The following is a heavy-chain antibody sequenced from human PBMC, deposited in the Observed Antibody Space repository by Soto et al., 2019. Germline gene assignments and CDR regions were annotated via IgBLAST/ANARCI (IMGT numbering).Heavy chain of an antibody. CDR1: GFTVSSNY. CDR2: IYSGGST. J-gene: IGHJ4*02. D-gene: IGHD5-12*01. Sequence: GGSLRLSCAASGFTVSSNYMSWVRQAPGKGLEWVSVIYSGGSTYYADSVKGRFTISRDNSKNTLYLQMNSLRAEDTAVYYCARERGYSGYDSFDYWGQGTLVTVSS. CDR3: ARERGYSGYDSFDY. V-gene: IGHV3-66*01.